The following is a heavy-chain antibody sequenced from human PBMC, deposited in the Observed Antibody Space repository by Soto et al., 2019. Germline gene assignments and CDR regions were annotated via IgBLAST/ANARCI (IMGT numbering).Heavy chain of an antibody. Sequence: ASVKVSCKASGYTFTSYDINWVRQATGQGXEWMGWMNPNSGNTGYAQKFQGRVTMTRNTSISTAYMELSSLRSEDTAVYYCARGRGLLWFGNYYYYRMDVWGQGTTVTVSS. CDR1: GYTFTSYD. CDR2: MNPNSGNT. J-gene: IGHJ6*02. V-gene: IGHV1-8*01. D-gene: IGHD3-10*01. CDR3: ARGRGLLWFGNYYYYRMDV.